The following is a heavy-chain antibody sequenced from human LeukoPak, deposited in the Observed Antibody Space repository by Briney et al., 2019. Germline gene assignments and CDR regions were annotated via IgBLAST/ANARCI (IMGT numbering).Heavy chain of an antibody. V-gene: IGHV3-30*18. CDR1: RFTFSSYG. D-gene: IGHD3-22*01. J-gene: IGHJ6*02. CDR3: AKEDYYDREGMDV. CDR2: ISYDGSNK. Sequence: GRSLRVSCAASRFTFSSYGMHWVRQAPGKGLEWVAVISYDGSNKYYADSVKGRFTISRDNSKNTLYLQMDSLRAEDTAVYYCAKEDYYDREGMDVWGQGTTVTVSS.